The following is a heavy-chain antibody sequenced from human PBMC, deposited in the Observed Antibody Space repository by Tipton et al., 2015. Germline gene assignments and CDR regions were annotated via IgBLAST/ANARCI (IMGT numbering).Heavy chain of an antibody. Sequence: SLRLSCAASGFALSTYWMTWVRQAPGKGLEWVAIIKQDGSETYYVDSVKGRFTISRDNAKNSLYLQMNSLRAEDTAVYYCARDSSYSYYDYWGPGTLVTVSS. V-gene: IGHV3-7*01. J-gene: IGHJ4*02. CDR2: IKQDGSET. CDR3: ARDSSYSYYDY. D-gene: IGHD5-18*01. CDR1: GFALSTYW.